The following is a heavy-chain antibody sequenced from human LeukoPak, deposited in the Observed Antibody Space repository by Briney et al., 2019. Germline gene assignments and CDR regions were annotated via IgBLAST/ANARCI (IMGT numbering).Heavy chain of an antibody. CDR1: GFTFSSYS. CDR3: AREDYYDSSGYLAADY. Sequence: GGSLRLSCAASGFTFSSYSMNWVRQAPGKGLEWVSSISSSSSYIYYADSVKGRFTISRDNAKNSLYLQMNSLRAEDTAVYYCAREDYYDSSGYLAADYWGQGTLVTVSS. J-gene: IGHJ4*02. V-gene: IGHV3-21*01. D-gene: IGHD3-22*01. CDR2: ISSSSSYI.